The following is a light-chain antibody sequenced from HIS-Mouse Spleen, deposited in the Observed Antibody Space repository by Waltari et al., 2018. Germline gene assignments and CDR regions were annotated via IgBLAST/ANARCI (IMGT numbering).Light chain of an antibody. CDR2: EGS. Sequence: QSALTQPASVSGSPGQSTTISCTGTISHVGSDNLVSWYQQHPGKAPKLLIYEGSKRPSGVSNRFSGSKSGNTASLTISGLQAEDEADYYCCSYAGSYWVFGGGTKLTVL. CDR1: ISHVGSDNL. V-gene: IGLV2-23*01. J-gene: IGLJ3*02. CDR3: CSYAGSYWV.